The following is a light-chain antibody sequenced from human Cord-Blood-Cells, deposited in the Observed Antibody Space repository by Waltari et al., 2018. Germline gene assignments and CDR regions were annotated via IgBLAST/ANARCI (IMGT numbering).Light chain of an antibody. J-gene: IGLJ3*02. CDR1: SSTVGGSTY. CDR3: SSYTSSSTWV. V-gene: IGLV2-14*03. CDR2: DVS. Sequence: QSALLQPASGPGSLGQSLTIPSTGTSSTVGGSTYVSWYQQHPGKAPKLMIYDVSNRPSGVSNRFSGSKSGNTASLTISGLQAEDEADYYCSSYTSSSTWVFGGGTKLTVL.